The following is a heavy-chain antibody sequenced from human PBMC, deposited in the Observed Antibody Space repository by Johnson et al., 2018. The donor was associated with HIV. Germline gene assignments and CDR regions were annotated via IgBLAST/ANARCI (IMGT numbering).Heavy chain of an antibody. V-gene: IGHV3-30*18. CDR1: EFTFNSYW. D-gene: IGHD2/OR15-2a*01. CDR3: AKAQAFRGAFDI. J-gene: IGHJ3*02. Sequence: QVQLVESGGGLVQPGGSLRLSCAGSEFTFNSYWMSWVRQAPGEGLEWVAVISYDGSNKYYADSVKGRFTISRDNSKNTLYLQMNSLRAEDTAVYYCAKAQAFRGAFDIWGQGTMVIVSS. CDR2: ISYDGSNK.